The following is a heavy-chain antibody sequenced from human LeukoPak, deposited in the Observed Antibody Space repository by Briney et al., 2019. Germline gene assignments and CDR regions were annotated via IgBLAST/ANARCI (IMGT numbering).Heavy chain of an antibody. J-gene: IGHJ6*04. CDR2: ISYDGRNK. CDR1: GFTFRNYA. Sequence: GGSLRPSCAASGFTFRNYAMHLVRHAPGKRLECVAVISYDGRNKHYAKSVKGRFTISRDNSKNTLYLQMNSLRAEDTAVYYCARVLGDDFWSGYLADVWGKGTTVTISS. CDR3: ARVLGDDFWSGYLADV. V-gene: IGHV3-30*04. D-gene: IGHD3-3*01.